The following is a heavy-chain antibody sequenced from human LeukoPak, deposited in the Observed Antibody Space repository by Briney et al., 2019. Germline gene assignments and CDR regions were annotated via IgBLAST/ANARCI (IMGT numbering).Heavy chain of an antibody. V-gene: IGHV1-18*01. CDR2: ISAYNGNT. D-gene: IGHD3-22*01. Sequence: SETVSCMASGYTFTSYGISWVRQAPGQGLKWMGWISAYNGNTNYAQKLQGRVTMTTATSTSTAYMELRSLRSDDTAVYYCARAPTDYDSSGYYLHDAFDIWGQGRMVTVSS. J-gene: IGHJ3*02. CDR1: GYTFTSYG. CDR3: ARAPTDYDSSGYYLHDAFDI.